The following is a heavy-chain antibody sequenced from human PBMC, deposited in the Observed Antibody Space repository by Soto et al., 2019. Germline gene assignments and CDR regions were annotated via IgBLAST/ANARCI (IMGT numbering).Heavy chain of an antibody. V-gene: IGHV3-30-3*01. CDR1: GFTFSSCA. Sequence: QVQLVESGGGVVQPGRSLRLSCAASGFTFSSCAIHWVRQAPGTGLEWVSLISYDGSNKYYANSVKGRFTISRDNSKNTLYLQIISPRAQGTAVYYCARYKRDLRWLEWSNYFDYWGQGTLVTVAS. J-gene: IGHJ4*02. CDR2: ISYDGSNK. D-gene: IGHD3-3*01. CDR3: ARYKRDLRWLEWSNYFDY.